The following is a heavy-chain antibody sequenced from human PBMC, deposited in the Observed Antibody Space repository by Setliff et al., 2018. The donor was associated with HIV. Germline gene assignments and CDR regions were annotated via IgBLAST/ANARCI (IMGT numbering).Heavy chain of an antibody. D-gene: IGHD6-19*01. Sequence: PSETLSLTCVVSGDSISRSRYYWGWIRQPPGKGLEWIGSFYYSGSTSYNPSLKSRVTISVDTSKNQFSLKLNSVTTADTALYFCARDIYLSTPQWLIAFDVWGHGTGVTVSS. J-gene: IGHJ3*01. CDR1: GDSISRSRYY. CDR2: FYYSGST. CDR3: ARDIYLSTPQWLIAFDV. V-gene: IGHV4-39*07.